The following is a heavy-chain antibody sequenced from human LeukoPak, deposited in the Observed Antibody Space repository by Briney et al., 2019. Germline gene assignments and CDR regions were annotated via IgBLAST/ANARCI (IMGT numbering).Heavy chain of an antibody. CDR1: GLTFSSYA. CDR3: TRSGPELGFDY. V-gene: IGHV3-30-3*01. CDR2: ISYDGYNT. Sequence: GRSLRLSCAASGLTFSSYALHWVRQAPGKGLEWVSVISYDGYNTSYIDSVKARFSISRDNSRNTLFLQMNSLRPEDTAMYYCTRSGPELGFDYWGQGTLVTVSS. D-gene: IGHD1-7*01. J-gene: IGHJ4*02.